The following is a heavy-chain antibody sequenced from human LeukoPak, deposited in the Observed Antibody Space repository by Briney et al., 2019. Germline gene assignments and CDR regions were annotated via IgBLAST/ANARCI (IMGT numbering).Heavy chain of an antibody. V-gene: IGHV3-11*05. CDR2: INIGSTNT. Sequence: GGSLRLSCAASGFTFNYYYMSWIRQAPGKGLEWLSYINIGSTNTHYADSVKGRFTISRDNAKKSLYLEMNNLRAEDTAVYYCATDGAGFDTWGQGVLVTVSP. J-gene: IGHJ5*02. CDR3: ATDGAGFDT. CDR1: GFTFNYYY.